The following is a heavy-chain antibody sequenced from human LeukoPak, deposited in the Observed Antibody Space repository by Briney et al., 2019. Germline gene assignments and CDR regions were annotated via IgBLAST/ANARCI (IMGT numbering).Heavy chain of an antibody. D-gene: IGHD2/OR15-2a*01. CDR1: GGSISSYY. CDR2: IYYSGST. CDR3: ARGTTPPLRWFDP. Sequence: SETLSLTCTVSGGSISSYYWSWIRQPPGKGLEWIGYIYYSGSTNYNPSLMSRLTISLDTSKNHFTLKLSSVTAADTAVYYCARGTTPPLRWFDPWGQGTLVIVSS. V-gene: IGHV4-59*01. J-gene: IGHJ5*02.